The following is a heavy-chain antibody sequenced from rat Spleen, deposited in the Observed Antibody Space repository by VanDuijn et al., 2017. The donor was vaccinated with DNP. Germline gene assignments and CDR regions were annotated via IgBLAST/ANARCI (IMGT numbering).Heavy chain of an antibody. D-gene: IGHD1-10*01. CDR2: IWSDGST. Sequence: QVQLKESGPGLVQPSQTLSLTCTVSGLSFDSNSISWIRQPPGKGLEWMGTIWSDGSTDCNSALKSRLSISRDTSKSQVFLKMNSLQIEDTAIYFCTSIRNWGQGTLVTVSS. CDR1: GLSFDSNS. CDR3: TSIRN. V-gene: IGHV2-1*01. J-gene: IGHJ3*01.